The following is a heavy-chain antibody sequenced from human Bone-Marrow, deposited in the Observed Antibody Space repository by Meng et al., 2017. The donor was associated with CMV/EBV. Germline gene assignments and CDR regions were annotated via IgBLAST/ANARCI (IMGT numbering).Heavy chain of an antibody. Sequence: GESLKISCAASGFTFSSYGMHWVRQAPGKGLEWVAFIRYDGSNKYYADSVKGRFTISRDNSKNTLYLQMNSLRVEDTAIYYCAKDFGGSGTAIDYWGQGTLVTVSS. CDR1: GFTFSSYG. J-gene: IGHJ4*02. V-gene: IGHV3-30*02. CDR3: AKDFGGSGTAIDY. D-gene: IGHD3-10*01. CDR2: IRYDGSNK.